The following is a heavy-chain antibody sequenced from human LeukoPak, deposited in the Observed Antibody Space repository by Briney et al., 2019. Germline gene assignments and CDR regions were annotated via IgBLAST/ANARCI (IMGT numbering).Heavy chain of an antibody. CDR3: ARPELAYCGGNCYSEQDY. J-gene: IGHJ4*02. CDR2: IIPILGIA. CDR1: GGTFSSYA. V-gene: IGHV1-69*04. Sequence: SVKVSCKASGGTFSSYAISWVRQAPGQGLEWMGRIIPILGIANYAQKFQGRVTITADKSTSTAYMELSSLRSEDPAVYYCARPELAYCGGNCYSEQDYWGQGSLATVSS. D-gene: IGHD2-21*02.